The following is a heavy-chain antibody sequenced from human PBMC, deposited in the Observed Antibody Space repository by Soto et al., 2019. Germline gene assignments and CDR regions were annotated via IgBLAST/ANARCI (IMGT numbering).Heavy chain of an antibody. Sequence: PGGSLRLSCAASGVTFISYSMNWVRQAPGKGLEWVSSISSSSSYIYYADSVKGRFTISRDNAKNSLYLQMNSLRAEDTAVYYCARGPGDYIWGSYRYTFSLAFDIWGQGTMVTVSS. CDR2: ISSSSSYI. J-gene: IGHJ3*02. CDR1: GVTFISYS. CDR3: ARGPGDYIWGSYRYTFSLAFDI. V-gene: IGHV3-21*01. D-gene: IGHD3-16*02.